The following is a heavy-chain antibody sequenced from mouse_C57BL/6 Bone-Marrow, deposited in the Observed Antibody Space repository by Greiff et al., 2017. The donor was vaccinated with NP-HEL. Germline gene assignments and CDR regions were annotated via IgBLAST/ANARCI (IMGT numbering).Heavy chain of an antibody. V-gene: IGHV5-4*01. CDR1: GFTFSSYA. Sequence: EVQLVESGGGLVKPGGSLKLSCAASGFTFSSYAMSWVRQTPEKRLEWVATISDGGSYTYYPDNVKGRFTISRDNAKNNLYLQMSHLKSEDTAMYYCARDDGDYDGAWFAYWGQGTLVTVSA. D-gene: IGHD2-4*01. J-gene: IGHJ3*01. CDR3: ARDDGDYDGAWFAY. CDR2: ISDGGSYT.